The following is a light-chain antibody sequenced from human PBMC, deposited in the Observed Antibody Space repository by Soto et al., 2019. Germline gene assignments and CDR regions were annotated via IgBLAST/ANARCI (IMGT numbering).Light chain of an antibody. CDR3: QQSYSSLYT. CDR1: ENIDNY. V-gene: IGKV1-39*01. CDR2: AAS. J-gene: IGKJ2*01. Sequence: QMAQSPSSLSASVGDRVTITCRASENIDNYLNWYQQKPGKAPKLLIYAASSLQSGVPSRFSGSRYGTHFPLTLRSLQPEDFATYYCQQSYSSLYTFGQGTKLEI.